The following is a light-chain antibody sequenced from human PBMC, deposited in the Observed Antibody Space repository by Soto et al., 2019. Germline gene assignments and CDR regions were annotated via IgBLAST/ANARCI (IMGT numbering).Light chain of an antibody. J-gene: IGLJ1*01. Sequence: QSALPQPASVSGSPGQSITISCTGTSSDVGGYNYVSWYQQHPGKAPKLIISEVSNRPSGVSNRFSGSKSDNTASLTISGLQAEDEADYYCSSYTSSNTYVFGTGTKLTVL. CDR1: SSDVGGYNY. CDR3: SSYTSSNTYV. CDR2: EVS. V-gene: IGLV2-14*01.